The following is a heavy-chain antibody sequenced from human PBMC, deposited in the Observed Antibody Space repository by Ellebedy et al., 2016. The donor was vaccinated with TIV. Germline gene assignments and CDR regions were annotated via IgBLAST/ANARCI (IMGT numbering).Heavy chain of an antibody. CDR3: AKDRTPGDGYWVFDN. Sequence: GESLKISCAASGFTFSPYAMAWVRQAPGKGLEWVSGIVGSGAQKYAYSVQGRFTISRDNSKRTVDLQMNSLRDEDTAVSFCAKDRTPGDGYWVFDNWGQGTLVSVSS. D-gene: IGHD5-18*01. V-gene: IGHV3-23*01. CDR1: GFTFSPYA. J-gene: IGHJ4*02. CDR2: IVGSGA.